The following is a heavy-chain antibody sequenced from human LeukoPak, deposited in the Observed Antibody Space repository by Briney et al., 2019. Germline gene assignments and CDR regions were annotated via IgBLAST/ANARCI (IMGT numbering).Heavy chain of an antibody. J-gene: IGHJ6*03. Sequence: SETLSLTCTVSGGSISDYYWTWIRQPPGKGLEWIGHIYYSGNTIYNPSLKSRVNISVDTSKNQLSLKLTSVTTADTAVYYCASGGKKTHYYYYYMDVWGKGTTVTISS. V-gene: IGHV4-59*01. CDR1: GGSISDYY. CDR3: ASGGKKTHYYYYYMDV. CDR2: IYYSGNT. D-gene: IGHD3-16*01.